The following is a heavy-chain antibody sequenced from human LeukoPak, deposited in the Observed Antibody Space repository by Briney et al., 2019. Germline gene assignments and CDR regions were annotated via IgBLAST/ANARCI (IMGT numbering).Heavy chain of an antibody. D-gene: IGHD6-6*01. J-gene: IGHJ4*02. CDR1: GFTFSSYG. CDR3: AKGSIPSITARPSDY. V-gene: IGHV3-23*01. CDR2: ITGSGGST. Sequence: GGSLRLSCAASGFTFSSYGMSWVRQAPGKGLEWDSDITGSGGSTYYADSVKGRFTISRDNSKNTLYLQMNSLRAEDTAVYYCAKGSIPSITARPSDYWGQGTLVTVSS.